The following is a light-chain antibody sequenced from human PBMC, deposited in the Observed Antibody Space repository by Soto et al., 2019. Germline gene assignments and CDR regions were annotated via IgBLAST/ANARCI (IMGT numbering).Light chain of an antibody. J-gene: IGLJ3*02. CDR1: SSDVGGYNY. V-gene: IGLV2-8*01. Sequence: QSALTQPPSASGSPGQSVAISCTGTSSDVGGYNYVSWYQQHPGKAPKLMIYEVNKRPSGVPDRFSGSSSGADRYLTISNLQSEDEADYYCETWDSNTRVFGGGTKVTVL. CDR2: EVN. CDR3: ETWDSNTRV.